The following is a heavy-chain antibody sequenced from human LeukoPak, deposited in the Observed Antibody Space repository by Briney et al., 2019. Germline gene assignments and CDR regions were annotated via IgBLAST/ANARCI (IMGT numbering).Heavy chain of an antibody. V-gene: IGHV4-39*01. Sequence: SETLSLTCTVSGGSISSYYWSWIRQPPGKGLEWIGSIYYSGSTYYNPSLKSRVTISVDTSKNQFSLKLSSVTAADTAVYYCARRYDYGDYSPLYYFDYWGQGTLVTVSS. D-gene: IGHD4-17*01. CDR2: IYYSGST. CDR3: ARRYDYGDYSPLYYFDY. J-gene: IGHJ4*02. CDR1: GGSISSYY.